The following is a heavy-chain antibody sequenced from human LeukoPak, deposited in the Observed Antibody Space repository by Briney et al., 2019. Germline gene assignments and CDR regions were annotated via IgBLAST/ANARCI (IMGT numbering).Heavy chain of an antibody. CDR2: IGGSGGST. D-gene: IGHD1-26*01. Sequence: GGSLRLSCAASGFTFSSFAMNWVRQAPGKGLEWVSYIGGSGGSTYYADSVKGRFTIPRDNSKNTLYLQMNSLRAEDTATYYCAKLVGSTYYWGQGTLVTVSS. CDR3: AKLVGSTYY. V-gene: IGHV3-23*01. CDR1: GFTFSSFA. J-gene: IGHJ4*02.